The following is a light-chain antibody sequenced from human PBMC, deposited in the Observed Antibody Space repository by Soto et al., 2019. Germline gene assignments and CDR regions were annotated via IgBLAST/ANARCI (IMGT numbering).Light chain of an antibody. J-gene: IGLJ7*01. CDR3: QTWGTGSAIVV. CDR1: SGHSSYA. CDR2: VNSGGSH. Sequence: QLVLTQSPSASASLGASVKLTCTLSSGHSSYAIAWHQQQPEEGPRYLMKVNSGGSHIKGDGIPDRFSGSSSGAERYLFISSLQSEDEADYYCQTWGTGSAIVVFGGGTQLTVL. V-gene: IGLV4-69*01.